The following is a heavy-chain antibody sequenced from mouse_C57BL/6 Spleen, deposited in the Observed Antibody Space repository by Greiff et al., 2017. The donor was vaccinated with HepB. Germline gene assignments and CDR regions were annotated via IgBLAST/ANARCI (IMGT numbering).Heavy chain of an antibody. CDR3: TRGYYGSNYAMDY. D-gene: IGHD1-1*01. CDR1: GYTFTDYE. Sequence: QVQLKQSGAELVRPGASVTLSCKASGYTFTDYEMHWVKQTPVHGLEWIGAIDPETGGTAYNQKFKGKAILTADKSSSTAYMELRSLTSEDSAVYYCTRGYYGSNYAMDYWGQGTSVTVSS. V-gene: IGHV1-15*01. CDR2: IDPETGGT. J-gene: IGHJ4*01.